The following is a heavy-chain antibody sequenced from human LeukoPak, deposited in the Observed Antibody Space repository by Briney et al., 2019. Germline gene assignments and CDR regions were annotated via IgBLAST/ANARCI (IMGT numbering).Heavy chain of an antibody. Sequence: SETLSLTCTVSGGSISSYYWSWIRQPPGKGLEWIGYIYYSGSTNYNPSLKSRVTISVDTSKNQFSLNLSSVTAADTAVYYCASTPGRYCTSTSCSIDYWGQGTLVTVSS. V-gene: IGHV4-59*08. CDR1: GGSISSYY. D-gene: IGHD2-2*01. CDR2: IYYSGST. CDR3: ASTPGRYCTSTSCSIDY. J-gene: IGHJ4*02.